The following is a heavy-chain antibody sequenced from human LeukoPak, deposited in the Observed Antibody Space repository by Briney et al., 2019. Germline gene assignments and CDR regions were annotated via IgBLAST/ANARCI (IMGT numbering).Heavy chain of an antibody. CDR1: GYTFTSYG. V-gene: IGHV1-18*01. J-gene: IGHJ4*02. D-gene: IGHD3-3*01. Sequence: EASVKVSCKASGYTFTSYGVSWVRQAPGQRLEWMGWISAYNGNTNYAQKLQGRVTMTTDTSTSTAYMELKSLRSDDTAVYYCARGPDSKYYDFWSGYYTEYYFDYWGQGTLVTVSS. CDR3: ARGPDSKYYDFWSGYYTEYYFDY. CDR2: ISAYNGNT.